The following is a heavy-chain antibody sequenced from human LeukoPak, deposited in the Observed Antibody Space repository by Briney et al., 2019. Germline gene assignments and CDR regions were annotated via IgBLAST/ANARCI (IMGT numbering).Heavy chain of an antibody. Sequence: ASVKVSCKASGYTFTSYGISWVRQAPGQGLEWMGWISAYNGNTNYAQKLQGRVTMTTDTSTSTAHMELRSLRSDDTAVYYCARTSGWHYYYYYYMDVWGKGTTVTVSS. D-gene: IGHD6-19*01. CDR3: ARTSGWHYYYYYYMDV. J-gene: IGHJ6*03. CDR1: GYTFTSYG. V-gene: IGHV1-18*01. CDR2: ISAYNGNT.